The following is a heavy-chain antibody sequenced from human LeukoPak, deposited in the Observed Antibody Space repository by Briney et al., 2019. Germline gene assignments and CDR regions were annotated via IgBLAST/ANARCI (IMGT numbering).Heavy chain of an antibody. CDR2: IYHSGST. CDR1: GGSFSGYY. D-gene: IGHD2-2*01. J-gene: IGHJ5*02. CDR3: ARGGGIVVVPAATTHNWFDP. Sequence: SETLSHTCVVYGGSFSGYYWSCIRHPPGKGLEWIGEIYHSGSTNYNPSLKSRVTISVDTSKNQFSLKLSSVTAADTAVYYCARGGGIVVVPAATTHNWFDPWGQGTLVTVSS. V-gene: IGHV4-34*01.